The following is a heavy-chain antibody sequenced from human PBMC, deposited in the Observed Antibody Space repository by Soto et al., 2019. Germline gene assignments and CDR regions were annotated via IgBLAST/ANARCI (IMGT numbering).Heavy chain of an antibody. CDR2: IKTNADGGTS. V-gene: IGHV3-15*01. Sequence: EVQLVESGGDLVKPGGSLRLSCAASGFTFTNAWMSWVRQAPGKGLEWVGRIKTNADGGTSDYAAPVKGRFTISRDDSKNTVYLQMNSLKTEDTAVYYCTTDRFDFWGQGTLVTVSS. CDR3: TTDRFDF. CDR1: GFTFTNAW. J-gene: IGHJ4*02.